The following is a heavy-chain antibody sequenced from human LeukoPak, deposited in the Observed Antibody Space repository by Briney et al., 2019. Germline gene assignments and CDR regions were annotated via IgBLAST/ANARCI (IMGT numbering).Heavy chain of an antibody. J-gene: IGHJ4*02. CDR2: IRYDGSNK. Sequence: PGGSLRLSCAASGFTFSSYGMHWVRQAPGKGLEWVAFIRYDGSNKYYADSVKGRFTISRDNSKNTLYLQMNSLRAEDTAVCYCATLVLEDFDYWGQGTLVTVSS. D-gene: IGHD3-3*01. CDR1: GFTFSSYG. CDR3: ATLVLEDFDY. V-gene: IGHV3-30*02.